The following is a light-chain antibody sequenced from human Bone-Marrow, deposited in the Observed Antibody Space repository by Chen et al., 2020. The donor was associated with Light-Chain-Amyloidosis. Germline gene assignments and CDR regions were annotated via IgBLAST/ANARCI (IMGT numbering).Light chain of an antibody. Sequence: QSALTQPASVSGSPGQSITISCTGTSSDVGGDNHVSWYQQHPDKVPKLMIYEVTNRPSWVPDRFSGFKSDTTASLTIAALLTEDQAHYFYSSYTITFPLVFGSATRFTVL. CDR3: SSYTITFPLV. CDR2: EVT. CDR1: SSDVGGDNH. V-gene: IGLV2-14*01. J-gene: IGLJ1*01.